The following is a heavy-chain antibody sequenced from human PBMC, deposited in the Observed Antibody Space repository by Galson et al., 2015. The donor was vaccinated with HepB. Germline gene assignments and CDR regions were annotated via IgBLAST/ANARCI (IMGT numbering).Heavy chain of an antibody. CDR1: GYTFTNYW. J-gene: IGHJ1*01. CDR3: VRGYCCTGTCPPGAY. D-gene: IGHD2-8*02. Sequence: QSGAEVKRSGESLKISCTASGYTFTNYWIGWVRQMPGKGLEWMGIVYPGDSDTRYTPSFQGQVTISVDKSIDTAYLQWSSLKTSDTDIYYCVRGYCCTGTCPPGAYWGQGTLVTVSS. V-gene: IGHV5-51*01. CDR2: VYPGDSDT.